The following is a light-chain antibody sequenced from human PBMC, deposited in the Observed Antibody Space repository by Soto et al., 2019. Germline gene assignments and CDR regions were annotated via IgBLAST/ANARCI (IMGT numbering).Light chain of an antibody. CDR1: SADDSSSNF. V-gene: IGLV2-14*03. Sequence: QSALTQPASVCGSPGQSITISCTGISADDSSSNFVSWYQHRPGKAPRLLLYDVSHRPSGVSNRFSGSKAGDTASLTISGLQLEDEADYYCTSYRRGPLYVFGSGTKLTVL. J-gene: IGLJ1*01. CDR3: TSYRRGPLYV. CDR2: DVS.